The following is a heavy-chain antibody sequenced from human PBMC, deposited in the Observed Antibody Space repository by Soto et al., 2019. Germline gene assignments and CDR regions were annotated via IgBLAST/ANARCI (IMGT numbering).Heavy chain of an antibody. CDR2: TSYDGSNN. D-gene: IGHD3-16*01. CDR3: ARWGTTGGLDV. CDR1: GFTFRSYV. V-gene: IGHV3-33*05. J-gene: IGHJ4*02. Sequence: QVQLVESGGGVVQPGTSLRLSCVGSGFTFRSYVIHWVRQATGKGLEWGALTSYDGSNNFYGDSVKGGSTISRHNSRNTVELPMDSLRFEATALYYCARWGTTGGLDVGGQGALVSVSS.